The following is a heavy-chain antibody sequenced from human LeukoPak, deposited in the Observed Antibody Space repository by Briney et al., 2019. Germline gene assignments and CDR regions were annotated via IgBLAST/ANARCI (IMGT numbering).Heavy chain of an antibody. D-gene: IGHD4-17*01. CDR3: ARGIMTTVPTFDY. V-gene: IGHV4-59*01. Sequence: ETLSLTCTVSGGSISSYYWSWIRQPPGKGLEWIGYIYYTGSTNYNPSLKSRVTISVDTSKKKFSLRLSSMTAADTAVYYCARGIMTTVPTFDYWGQGTLVTVSS. J-gene: IGHJ4*02. CDR1: GGSISSYY. CDR2: IYYTGST.